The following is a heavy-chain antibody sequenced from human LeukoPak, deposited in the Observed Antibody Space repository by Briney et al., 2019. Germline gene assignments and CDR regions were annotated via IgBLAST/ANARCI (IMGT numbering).Heavy chain of an antibody. D-gene: IGHD2-2*01. CDR1: GYTFTSYG. CDR3: TYSSTSSPLYYYYGMDV. Sequence: ASVKVSCKASGYTFTSYGITWVRQAPGQGLEWMGWISAYNGNTNYAQKLQGRVTMTTDTSTSTAYMELRSLRSDDTAVYYCTYSSTSSPLYYYYGMDVWGQGTTVTVSS. CDR2: ISAYNGNT. V-gene: IGHV1-18*01. J-gene: IGHJ6*02.